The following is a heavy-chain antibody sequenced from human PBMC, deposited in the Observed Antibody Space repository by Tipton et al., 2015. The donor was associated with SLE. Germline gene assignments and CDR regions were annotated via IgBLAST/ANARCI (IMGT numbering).Heavy chain of an antibody. CDR1: GITFSNYG. J-gene: IGHJ3*02. CDR3: AKDLGYSGSGSYYNGDYAFDI. V-gene: IGHV3-30*02. Sequence: SLRLSCATSGITFSNYGMHWVRQAPGKGLEWVAFARYDGNNQYNADSVKGRFTISRDTSKNTLYLQMNSLRPEDTAVYYCAKDLGYSGSGSYYNGDYAFDIWGQGTMVTVSS. D-gene: IGHD3-10*01. CDR2: ARYDGNNQ.